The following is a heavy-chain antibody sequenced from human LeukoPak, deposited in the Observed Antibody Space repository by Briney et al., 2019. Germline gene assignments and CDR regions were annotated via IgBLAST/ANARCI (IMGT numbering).Heavy chain of an antibody. CDR2: IYSGGST. J-gene: IGHJ4*02. CDR3: ATGGHYYDSSDYYYAFDY. CDR1: EFTFTSYE. V-gene: IGHV3-66*01. D-gene: IGHD3-22*01. Sequence: GGSLRLSCAASEFTFTSYELNWVRQAPGKGLEWVSIIYSGGSTDYADSVKGRFTISRDNSKNTLYLQMNSLTAEDTAVYYCATGGHYYDSSDYYYAFDYWGQGTLVTVSS.